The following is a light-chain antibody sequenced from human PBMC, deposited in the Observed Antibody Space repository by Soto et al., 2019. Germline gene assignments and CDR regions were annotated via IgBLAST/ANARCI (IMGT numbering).Light chain of an antibody. V-gene: IGKV3-20*01. Sequence: EIVLTQSPGTRSLSPGEGATLSCRASQSLSNVFLAWYQQKPGRAPRLLIYGASRRATGIPDRFSGSGSGTDFTLTISRLEPEDFAVYFCHQYATSPYTFGQGTKVDIK. CDR3: HQYATSPYT. CDR1: QSLSNVF. J-gene: IGKJ2*01. CDR2: GAS.